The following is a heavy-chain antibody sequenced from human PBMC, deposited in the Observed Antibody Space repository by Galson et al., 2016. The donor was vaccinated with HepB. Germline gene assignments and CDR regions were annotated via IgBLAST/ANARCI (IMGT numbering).Heavy chain of an antibody. CDR1: GFTVSSNY. V-gene: IGHV3-53*01. CDR2: IYSGGST. D-gene: IGHD6-19*01. J-gene: IGHJ4*02. Sequence: SLRLSCAASGFTVSSNYMSWVRQVPGKGLEWVSVIYSGGSTYYADSVKGRFTISRDHSKNTLYLQMNSLRAEDTAVYYCARASSNGWHGRETLDYWGQGTLVTVSS. CDR3: ARASSNGWHGRETLDY.